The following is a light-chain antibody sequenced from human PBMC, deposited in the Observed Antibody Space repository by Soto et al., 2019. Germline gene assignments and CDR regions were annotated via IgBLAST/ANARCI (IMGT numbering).Light chain of an antibody. CDR3: SSYAGSIL. CDR2: EVT. CDR1: SSDVGGYKY. V-gene: IGLV2-8*01. Sequence: QSALTQPPSASGSPGQSVTISCTGTSSDVGGYKYVSWYQQHPGKAPKLMIYEVTKRPSGVPDRFSGSKSGNTASLTVSGLQAEDEGDYYCSSYAGSILFGTGTKVTVL. J-gene: IGLJ1*01.